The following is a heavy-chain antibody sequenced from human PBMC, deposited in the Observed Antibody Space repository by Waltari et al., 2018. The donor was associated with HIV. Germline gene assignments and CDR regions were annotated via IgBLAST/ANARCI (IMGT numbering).Heavy chain of an antibody. Sequence: QLQLQESGPGLVKPSETLSLTCTVSGDSIRSSSYYWGWIRQPPGKGLEWIGSISYSGSTYYIPSLKSRVTISVDTSKNQFSLKLSSVTAADTAVYYCARRAVVVTAKGPFDPWGQGTLVTVSS. CDR3: ARRAVVVTAKGPFDP. CDR1: GDSIRSSSYY. J-gene: IGHJ5*02. V-gene: IGHV4-39*01. D-gene: IGHD2-21*02. CDR2: ISYSGST.